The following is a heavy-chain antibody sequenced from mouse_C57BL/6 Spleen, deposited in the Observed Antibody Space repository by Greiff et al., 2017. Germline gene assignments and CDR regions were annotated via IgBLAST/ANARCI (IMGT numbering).Heavy chain of an antibody. CDR2: IWSGGST. Sequence: VQLQQSGPGLVQPSQSLSITCTVSGFSLTSYGVHWVRQSPGKGLEWLGVIWSGGSTDYNAAFISRRSISKDNSKSQVFFKMNSLKADDTAIYYCARNVGYFDVWGTGTTVTVSS. V-gene: IGHV2-2*01. CDR3: ARNVGYFDV. CDR1: GFSLTSYG. J-gene: IGHJ1*03.